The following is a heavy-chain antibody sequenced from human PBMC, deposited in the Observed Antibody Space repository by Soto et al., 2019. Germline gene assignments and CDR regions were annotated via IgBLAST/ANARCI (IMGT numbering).Heavy chain of an antibody. D-gene: IGHD6-19*01. CDR1: GFSVSTSH. Sequence: GGSLRLSCAAAGFSVSTSHISWVRQAPGKGLEWVSVIYSGGATHYAVSVKGRLIISRDKSKNTVDLQMNSLRAEDTAVYYCARVSPSSGWSVQTYYYYGMDVWGQGTTVTVSS. CDR3: ARVSPSSGWSVQTYYYYGMDV. V-gene: IGHV3-66*01. J-gene: IGHJ6*02. CDR2: IYSGGAT.